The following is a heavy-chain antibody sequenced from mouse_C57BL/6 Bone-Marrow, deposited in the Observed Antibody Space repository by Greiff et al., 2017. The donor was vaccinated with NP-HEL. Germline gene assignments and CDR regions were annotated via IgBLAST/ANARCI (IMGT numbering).Heavy chain of an antibody. CDR2: GQGLEWIG. CDR1: YTFSRRVH. J-gene: IGHJ3*01. D-gene: IGHD2-4*01. Sequence: QVQLQQSGPELARPWASVKISCQAFYTFSRRVHFAIRDTNYWMQWVKQRPGQGLEWIGAIYPGYGDTTSHQKFKGTATLTADKSSNTAYMQFSNLTTETSEYYYCECHYYEYYGFAYKDQGTLITVSA. V-gene: IGHV1-87*01. CDR3: TETSEYYYCECHYYEYYGFAY.